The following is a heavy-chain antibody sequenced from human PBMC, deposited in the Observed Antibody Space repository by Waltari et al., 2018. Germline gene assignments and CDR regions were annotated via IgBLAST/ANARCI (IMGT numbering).Heavy chain of an antibody. V-gene: IGHV3-23*01. Sequence: ERQLLESGGALVQPGGSLRLSCAASGFPFSTSHMNWVRQAPGQGLEWVAVITASGLMDYGDSVKGRFIISRDNSKNTLYLEMYRLRVEDTARYYCAKDEGARLAPTFGMDAWGQGTTVIVS. D-gene: IGHD6-6*01. CDR1: GFPFSTSH. CDR2: ITASGLM. CDR3: AKDEGARLAPTFGMDA. J-gene: IGHJ6*02.